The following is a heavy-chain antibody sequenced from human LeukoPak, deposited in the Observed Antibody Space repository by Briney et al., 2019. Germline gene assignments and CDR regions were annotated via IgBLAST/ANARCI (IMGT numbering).Heavy chain of an antibody. D-gene: IGHD2-15*01. J-gene: IGHJ5*02. CDR1: GATFSSYA. CDR3: ARSPGYCSGGICSADKNWFDP. CDR2: IIPILGIA. Sequence: SVKASCKAFGATFSSYAISWVRQAPGQGREWMGTIIPILGIANYAQKFHGRVTITEDKSTSQPYRELSTLTSEDTAVYYCARSPGYCSGGICSADKNWFDPWGQGTRVTVSS. V-gene: IGHV1-69*04.